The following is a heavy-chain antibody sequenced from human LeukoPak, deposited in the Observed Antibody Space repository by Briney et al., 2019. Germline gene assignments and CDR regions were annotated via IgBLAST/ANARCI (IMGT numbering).Heavy chain of an antibody. CDR3: ARSLRSSRITMVRENYYFDY. V-gene: IGHV4-59*01. Sequence: SETLSLTCTVSGGSISSYYWSWIRQPPGKGLEWIGYIYYSGSTNYNPSLKSRGTISVDTSKNQFSLKLSSVTAADTAVYYCARSLRSSRITMVRENYYFDYWGQGTLVTVSS. CDR2: IYYSGST. J-gene: IGHJ4*02. D-gene: IGHD3-10*01. CDR1: GGSISSYY.